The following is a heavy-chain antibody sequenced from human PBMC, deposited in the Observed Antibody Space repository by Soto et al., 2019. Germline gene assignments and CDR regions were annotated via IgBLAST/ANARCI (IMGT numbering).Heavy chain of an antibody. CDR3: ARHGFYGDYSSNYFDP. Sequence: PGESLKISCKGSGYSFTNYWMAWVRQMPGKGLEYMGIIYPSDSTTRYSPSFQGQVTISADKSISTAYLQWNSLKASDTAMYYCARHGFYGDYSSNYFDPWGQGTLVTVYS. CDR1: GYSFTNYW. D-gene: IGHD4-17*01. J-gene: IGHJ5*02. CDR2: IYPSDSTT. V-gene: IGHV5-51*01.